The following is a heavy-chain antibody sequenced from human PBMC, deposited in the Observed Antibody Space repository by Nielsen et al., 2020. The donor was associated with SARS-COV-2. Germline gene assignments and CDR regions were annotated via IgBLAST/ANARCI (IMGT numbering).Heavy chain of an antibody. CDR3: ARRYYDFWSGYDYYYYYMDV. V-gene: IGHV3-11*01. J-gene: IGHJ6*03. Sequence: GESLKISCAASGFTFSDYYMSWIRQAPGKGLEWVSYISSSGSTIYYADSVKGRFTISRDNAKNSLYPQMNSLRAEDTAVYYCARRYYDFWSGYDYYYYYMDVWGKGTTVTVSS. CDR2: ISSSGSTI. CDR1: GFTFSDYY. D-gene: IGHD3-3*01.